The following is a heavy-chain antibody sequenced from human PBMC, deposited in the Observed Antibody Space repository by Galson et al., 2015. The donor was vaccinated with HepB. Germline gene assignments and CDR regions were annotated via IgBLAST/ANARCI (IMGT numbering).Heavy chain of an antibody. D-gene: IGHD6-6*01. V-gene: IGHV3-33*01. CDR1: GFTFSRYG. Sequence: RLSCAASGFTFSRYGMHWVRPAPGKGLQWVAVIWYDGSNKYYADSVKGRFTISRDNFKNTLYLQMSSLRVEDTAVYYCARDPTYSSSSGPGYWGQGTLVTVSS. CDR2: IWYDGSNK. J-gene: IGHJ4*02. CDR3: ARDPTYSSSSGPGY.